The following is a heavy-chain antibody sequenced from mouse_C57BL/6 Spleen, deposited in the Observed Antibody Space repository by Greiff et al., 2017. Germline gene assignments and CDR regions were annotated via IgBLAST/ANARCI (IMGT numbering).Heavy chain of an antibody. D-gene: IGHD2-1*01. J-gene: IGHJ4*01. CDR1: GFTFSSYA. Sequence: EVMLVESGEGLVKPGGSLKLSCAASGFTFSSYAMSWVRQTPEKRLEWVAYISSGGDSIYYADTVKGRFTISRDNARNTLYLQMSSLKSEDTAMYYCTRVYGNYAMDYWGQGTSVTVSS. CDR3: TRVYGNYAMDY. CDR2: ISSGGDSI. V-gene: IGHV5-9-1*02.